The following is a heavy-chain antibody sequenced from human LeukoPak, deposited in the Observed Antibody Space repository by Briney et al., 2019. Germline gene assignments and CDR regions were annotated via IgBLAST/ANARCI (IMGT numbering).Heavy chain of an antibody. Sequence: GGSLRLSCAAAGFTFSALSMYWVRQAPGKGLECVAGISYNGGSIEYSNSVKGRFTISRDESKNTLSLQMGSLRADDMAVYYCARRALHAGGYRGYHFDYWGQGTLVTVSS. CDR1: GFTFSALS. D-gene: IGHD5-12*01. CDR3: ARRALHAGGYRGYHFDY. J-gene: IGHJ4*02. V-gene: IGHV3-64*01. CDR2: ISYNGGSI.